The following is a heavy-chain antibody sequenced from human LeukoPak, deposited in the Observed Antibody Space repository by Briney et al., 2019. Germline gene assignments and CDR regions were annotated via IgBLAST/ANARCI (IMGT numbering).Heavy chain of an antibody. V-gene: IGHV4-34*01. CDR2: INHSGST. J-gene: IGHJ4*02. CDR1: GGSFSGYY. Sequence: SETLSLTCAVYGGSFSGYYWSWIRQPPGKGLEWIGEINHSGSTNYNPSLKSRVTISVDTSKNQFSLKLSSVTAADTAVYYCARMFLGPRLDYWGQGTLVTVSS. D-gene: IGHD3-3*01. CDR3: ARMFLGPRLDY.